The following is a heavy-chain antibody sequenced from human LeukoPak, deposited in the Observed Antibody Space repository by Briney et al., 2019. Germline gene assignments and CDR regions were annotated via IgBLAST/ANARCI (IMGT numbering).Heavy chain of an antibody. CDR1: GYTFTGYH. V-gene: IGHV1-2*06. CDR2: INPNSGDT. J-gene: IGHJ4*02. D-gene: IGHD3-22*01. CDR3: ASGYYSGGSGYSPADY. Sequence: ASVKVSCKASGYTFTGYHMHWVRQAPGQGLEWMRRINPNSGDTNYAQKFQGRVTMTRDTSISTAYMELSRLRSDDTAVYYCASGYYSGGSGYSPADYWGQGTLVTVSS.